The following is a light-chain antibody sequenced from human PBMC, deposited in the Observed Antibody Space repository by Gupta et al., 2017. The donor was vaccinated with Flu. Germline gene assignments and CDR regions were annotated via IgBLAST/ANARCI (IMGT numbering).Light chain of an antibody. CDR3: RQRDVTPLS. J-gene: IGKJ4*01. CDR2: PPS. V-gene: IGKV1-39*01. CDR1: HSVKDS. Sequence: ACYVCASVRDKVTSACSAIHSVKDSLHWCLQKPAKSPRILLYPPSRWRRGVPDRISGSGIGTHFTLTIGTQQPVDFAGYSSRQRDVTPLSLGGGTKVEIK.